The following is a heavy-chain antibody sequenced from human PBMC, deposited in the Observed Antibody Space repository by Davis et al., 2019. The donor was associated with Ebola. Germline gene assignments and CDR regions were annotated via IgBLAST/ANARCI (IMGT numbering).Heavy chain of an antibody. CDR3: ARDNRDYGAGPDY. CDR1: GFTFTSFG. CDR2: ISSVSDSI. D-gene: IGHD4-17*01. V-gene: IGHV3-48*02. J-gene: IGHJ4*02. Sequence: GESLKISCAASGFTFTSFGMTWVRQTPGKGLEWISYISSVSDSIFYADSVKGRFTVARDNAQTSVFLQMDSLRDEDTGVYYCARDNRDYGAGPDYWGQGTLVTVSS.